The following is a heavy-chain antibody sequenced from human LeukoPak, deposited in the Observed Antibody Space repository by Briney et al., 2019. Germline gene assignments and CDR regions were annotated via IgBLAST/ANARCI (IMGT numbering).Heavy chain of an antibody. J-gene: IGHJ4*02. CDR2: IYCTGSV. V-gene: IGHV4-61*02. D-gene: IGHD5-18*01. CDR1: GASITSWTYY. Sequence: PSQTLSLTCTVSGASITSWTYYWTWIRQPAGKGLEWIGRIYCTGSVNYNPSLKSRVTMLVDTSKNHISLNLTSAAAEDTAIYFWARASETAMITRWGQGTLVTVSS. CDR3: ARASETAMITR.